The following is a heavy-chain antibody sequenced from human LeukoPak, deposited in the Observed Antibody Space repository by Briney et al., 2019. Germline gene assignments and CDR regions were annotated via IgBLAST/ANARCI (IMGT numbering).Heavy chain of an antibody. V-gene: IGHV3-33*01. CDR1: GFTFRSYD. Sequence: GGSLRLSCAASGFTFRSYDMHWVREASGKGLEWVAVVWYDESNKYYVDSVKGRFTISRDNSKNTLYLQVNSLRVEDTALYYCAREDSSGAFDIWGQGTMVTVSS. CDR2: VWYDESNK. CDR3: AREDSSGAFDI. D-gene: IGHD3-22*01. J-gene: IGHJ3*02.